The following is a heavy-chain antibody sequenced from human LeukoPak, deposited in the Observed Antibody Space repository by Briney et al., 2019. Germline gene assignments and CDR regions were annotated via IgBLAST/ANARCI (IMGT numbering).Heavy chain of an antibody. Sequence: GGSLRFSCAASGFTVSSNYMSWVRQAPGKGLEWVSVISSGGSTYYADSVTGRFTISRDNSKNTLYLQMNSLRAEGTAVYYCARGGDIVGATRSAFDIWGQGTLVTVSS. V-gene: IGHV3-53*01. J-gene: IGHJ3*02. CDR1: GFTVSSNY. CDR3: ARGGDIVGATRSAFDI. CDR2: ISSGGST. D-gene: IGHD1-26*01.